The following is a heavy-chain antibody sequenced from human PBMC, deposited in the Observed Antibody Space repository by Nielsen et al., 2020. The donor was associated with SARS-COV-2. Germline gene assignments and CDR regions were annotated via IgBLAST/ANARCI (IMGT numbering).Heavy chain of an antibody. V-gene: IGHV4-31*03. D-gene: IGHD3-10*01. CDR2: IHYSGKT. J-gene: IGHJ6*02. CDR3: ARAFYGSGGSYYYYGMDV. Sequence: SETLSLTCTVSGGSISNGGYYWTWIRQHPGKGLEWIGYIHYSGKTNYNPSLKSRMTISIDTSKKQFSLKLSSVTAADTAVYYCARAFYGSGGSYYYYGMDVWGQGTTVTVSS. CDR1: GGSISNGGYY.